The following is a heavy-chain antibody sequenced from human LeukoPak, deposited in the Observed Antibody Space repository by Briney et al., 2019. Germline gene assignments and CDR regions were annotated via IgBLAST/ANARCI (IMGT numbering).Heavy chain of an antibody. J-gene: IGHJ4*02. Sequence: ASVKVSCKASGYTFTSYYMHWVRQAPGQGPEWMGIINPSVGSTTYAQKFQGRVTMTRDTSTSTVYMELSSLRSEDTAVYYCASYGSGVQASFDNWGQGSLVTVSS. CDR1: GYTFTSYY. V-gene: IGHV1-46*01. D-gene: IGHD3-10*01. CDR2: INPSVGST. CDR3: ASYGSGVQASFDN.